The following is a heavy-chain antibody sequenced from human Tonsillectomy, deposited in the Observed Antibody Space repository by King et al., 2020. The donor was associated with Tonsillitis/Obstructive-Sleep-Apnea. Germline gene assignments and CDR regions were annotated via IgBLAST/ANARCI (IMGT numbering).Heavy chain of an antibody. CDR3: ARGVDGDAAYPKWFYP. J-gene: IGHJ5*02. V-gene: IGHV5-51*03. CDR1: GYSFTNYW. CDR2: IYPGDSDT. Sequence: QLVQSGAEVKKPGESLKISCKGSGYSFTNYWIAWVRQMPGKRLEWMGIIYPGDSDTRYSPSFQGQVTISADKSISTVYVQWRSQKASDTAMYYCARGVDGDAAYPKWFYPWGQGTLVSVSS. D-gene: IGHD4-17*01.